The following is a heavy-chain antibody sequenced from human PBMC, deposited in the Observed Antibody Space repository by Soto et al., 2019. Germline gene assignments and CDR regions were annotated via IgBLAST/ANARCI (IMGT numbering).Heavy chain of an antibody. CDR1: GYTFTSYA. J-gene: IGHJ2*01. D-gene: IGHD3-10*01. V-gene: IGHV1-3*01. Sequence: QVQLVQSGAEVKKPGASVKVSCKASGYTFTSYAMHWVRQAPGQRLEWMGWINAGNGNTKYSQKFQGRVTITRDTSASTAYMELSSLRSEDTAVYYCARAGLWFGELSATDFDLWGRGTLVTVSS. CDR2: INAGNGNT. CDR3: ARAGLWFGELSATDFDL.